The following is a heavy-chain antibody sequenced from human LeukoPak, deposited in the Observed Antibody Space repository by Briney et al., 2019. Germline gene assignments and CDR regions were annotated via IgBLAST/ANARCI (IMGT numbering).Heavy chain of an antibody. Sequence: PGGSLRLSCAASGFTFSSYAMHWVRQAPGKGLEYVSAISSNGGSTYYANSVKGRFTISRDNSKNTLYLQMGSLRAEDMAVYYCGGGGPYYYDSSGSYYWGQGTLVTVSS. J-gene: IGHJ4*02. CDR3: GGGGPYYYDSSGSYY. V-gene: IGHV3-64*01. CDR2: ISSNGGST. CDR1: GFTFSSYA. D-gene: IGHD3-22*01.